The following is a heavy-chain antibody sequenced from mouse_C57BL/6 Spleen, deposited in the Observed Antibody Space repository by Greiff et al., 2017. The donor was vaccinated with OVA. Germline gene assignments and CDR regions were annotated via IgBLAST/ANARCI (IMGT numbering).Heavy chain of an antibody. D-gene: IGHD1-1*01. CDR3: ARYYYGSNWGFAY. J-gene: IGHJ3*01. CDR2: INPSNGGT. V-gene: IGHV1-18*01. Sequence: VHVKQSGPELVKPGASVKIPCKASGYTFTDYNMDWVKQSHGKSLEWIGDINPSNGGTIYNEKFKGKATLTVDKSSSTAYMELSSLTSEDTAVYYCARYYYGSNWGFAYRGQGTLVTVSA. CDR1: GYTFTDYN.